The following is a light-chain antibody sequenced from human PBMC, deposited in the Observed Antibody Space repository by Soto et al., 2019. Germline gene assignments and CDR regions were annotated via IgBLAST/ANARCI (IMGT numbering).Light chain of an antibody. V-gene: IGKV2-29*03. CDR2: EVS. Sequence: LMTQTPLSLSVLPGLRVFISRSAAPSLLHSDGKTYFYWYVQKAGQAPQPLIYEVSNRFSGVPERFSGSGSRTDFTLKISRVEADDVGIYYCMQAIDIPWTFGQGTKVDI. J-gene: IGKJ1*01. CDR1: PSLLHSDGKTY. CDR3: MQAIDIPWT.